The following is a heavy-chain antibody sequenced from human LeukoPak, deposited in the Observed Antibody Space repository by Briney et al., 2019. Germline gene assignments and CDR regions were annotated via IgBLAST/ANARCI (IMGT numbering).Heavy chain of an antibody. J-gene: IGHJ4*02. CDR3: AKDRIPYYYDSSGYSYFDY. Sequence: GGSLRLSCAASGFTFSSYSMNWVRQAPGKGLEWVSYISSSSSTIYYADSVKGRFTISRDNAKNSLYLQMNSLRAEDTAVYYCAKDRIPYYYDSSGYSYFDYWGQGTLVTVSS. V-gene: IGHV3-48*01. CDR2: ISSSSSTI. D-gene: IGHD3-22*01. CDR1: GFTFSSYS.